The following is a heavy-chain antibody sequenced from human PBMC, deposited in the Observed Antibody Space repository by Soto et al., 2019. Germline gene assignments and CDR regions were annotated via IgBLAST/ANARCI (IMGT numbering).Heavy chain of an antibody. Sequence: QITLKESGPPLVKPTQTLTLTCTFSGFSLSTSGVGVGWIRQPPGKALEWLALIYWDDDKRYSPSLKSRLTITKATSKNQVVLTMTNMDPVDTATYYCAHRRSYCSGGSCYSGFDYWGQGTLVTVSS. CDR1: GFSLSTSGVG. J-gene: IGHJ4*02. CDR2: IYWDDDK. V-gene: IGHV2-5*02. D-gene: IGHD2-15*01. CDR3: AHRRSYCSGGSCYSGFDY.